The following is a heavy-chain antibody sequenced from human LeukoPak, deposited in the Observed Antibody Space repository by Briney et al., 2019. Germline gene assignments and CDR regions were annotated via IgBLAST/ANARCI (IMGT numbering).Heavy chain of an antibody. CDR2: IYYSGST. CDR1: GGSISGSTYY. Sequence: SETLSLTCTVSGGSISGSTYYWGWVRQPPGKGLEWIGSIYYSGSTYSQPSLKSRVTISVDTSKNQFSLKLSSVTAADTAVYYCARRGYSGYGRNSFDYWGQGTLVTVSS. J-gene: IGHJ4*02. D-gene: IGHD5-12*01. CDR3: ARRGYSGYGRNSFDY. V-gene: IGHV4-39*07.